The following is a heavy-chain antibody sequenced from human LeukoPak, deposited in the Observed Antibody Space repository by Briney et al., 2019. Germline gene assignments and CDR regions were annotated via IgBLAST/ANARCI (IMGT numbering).Heavy chain of an antibody. D-gene: IGHD6-13*01. V-gene: IGHV4-39*07. J-gene: IGHJ4*02. CDR1: GGSISSSSYY. CDR3: ARGALRSSRGDY. Sequence: PSETLSLTCTVSGGSISSSSYYWGWIRQPPGKGLEWIGEINHSGSTNYNPSLKSRVTISVDTSKNQFSLKLSSVTAADTAVYYCARGALRSSRGDYWGQGTLVTVSS. CDR2: INHSGST.